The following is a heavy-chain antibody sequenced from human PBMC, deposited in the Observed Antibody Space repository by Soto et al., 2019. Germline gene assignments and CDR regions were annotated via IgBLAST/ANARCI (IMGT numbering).Heavy chain of an antibody. CDR3: ARGVGDYYDSSGLGFDY. CDR2: IYYSGST. Sequence: QVQLQESGPGLVKPSQTLSLTCTVSGGSISSGDYYWSWIRQPPGKGLEWIGYIYYSGSTYYNPSLKSRVTLSVDTSKNQFSLKLSSVTAADTAVYYCARGVGDYYDSSGLGFDYWGQGTLVTVSS. CDR1: GGSISSGDYY. D-gene: IGHD3-22*01. J-gene: IGHJ4*02. V-gene: IGHV4-30-4*01.